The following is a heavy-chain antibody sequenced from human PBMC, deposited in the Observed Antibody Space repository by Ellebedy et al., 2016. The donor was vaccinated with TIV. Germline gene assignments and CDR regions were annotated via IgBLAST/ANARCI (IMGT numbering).Heavy chain of an antibody. CDR1: GYTFTSNG. D-gene: IGHD3-9*01. J-gene: IGHJ4*02. V-gene: IGHV1-18*01. CDR2: TSPYNGNT. CDR3: ARDLSRYFDWLLSLDY. Sequence: AASVKVSCKASGYTFTSNGISWVRQAPGQGLEWMGWTSPYNGNTDYARKFQGRITVTTDKSTRPVYMELRSLRSDDTAVYYCARDLSRYFDWLLSLDYWGQGTLVTVSS.